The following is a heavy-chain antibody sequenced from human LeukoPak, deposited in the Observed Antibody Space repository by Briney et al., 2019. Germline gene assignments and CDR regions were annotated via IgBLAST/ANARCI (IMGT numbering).Heavy chain of an antibody. Sequence: SETLSLTCAVYGDSFSGYFWSWIRQSPGKGLEWFGEIDDRGNIFYNPSLKSRVTISADTSKNQFSLKVRSVTAADTALYYCARKWVHNTLDIWGQGTMVTVSS. V-gene: IGHV4-34*01. CDR2: IDDRGNI. CDR1: GDSFSGYF. CDR3: ARKWVHNTLDI. J-gene: IGHJ3*02. D-gene: IGHD1-26*01.